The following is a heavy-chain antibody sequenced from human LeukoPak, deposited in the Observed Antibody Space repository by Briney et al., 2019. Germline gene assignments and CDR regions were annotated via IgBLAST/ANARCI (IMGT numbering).Heavy chain of an antibody. J-gene: IGHJ4*02. D-gene: IGHD3-22*01. CDR2: INHDGSST. CDR3: AKDRITMTY. CDR1: GFTFTPFW. V-gene: IGHV3-74*01. Sequence: GGSLRLSCGTSGFTFTPFWMHWVRQAPGKGLVWVSRINHDGSSTNYADSVKGRFTISRDNAKNTVYLQMNSLRAEDTAVYYCAKDRITMTYWGQGTLVTVSS.